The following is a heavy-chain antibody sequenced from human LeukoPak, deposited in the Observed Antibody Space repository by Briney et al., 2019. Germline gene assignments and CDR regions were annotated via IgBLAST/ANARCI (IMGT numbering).Heavy chain of an antibody. Sequence: SETLSLTCTVSGGSISSYYWSWIRQPAGKGLEWIGRIYTSGSTNYNPSLKSRVTMSVDTSKNQFSLKLSSVTAADTAVYYCARGPPVKYYYDSSGYYPTAPEQIFDYWGQGTLVTVSS. CDR3: ARGPPVKYYYDSSGYYPTAPEQIFDY. D-gene: IGHD3-22*01. J-gene: IGHJ4*02. CDR2: IYTSGST. CDR1: GGSISSYY. V-gene: IGHV4-4*07.